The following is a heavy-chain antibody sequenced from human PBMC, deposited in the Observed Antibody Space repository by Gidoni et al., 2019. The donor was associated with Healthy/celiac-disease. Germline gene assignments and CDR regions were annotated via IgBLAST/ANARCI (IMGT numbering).Heavy chain of an antibody. CDR3: ARDRPRVEMATISAFDI. V-gene: IGHV4-61*02. Sequence: VQLQESGPGLVKPSQTLSLTCTVSGGSISSGSYYWSWIRQPAGKGLEWIGRIYTSGSTNYNPSLKSRVTISVDTSKNQFSLKLSSVTAADTAVYYCARDRPRVEMATISAFDIWGQGTMVTVSS. D-gene: IGHD5-12*01. CDR1: GGSISSGSYY. J-gene: IGHJ3*02. CDR2: IYTSGST.